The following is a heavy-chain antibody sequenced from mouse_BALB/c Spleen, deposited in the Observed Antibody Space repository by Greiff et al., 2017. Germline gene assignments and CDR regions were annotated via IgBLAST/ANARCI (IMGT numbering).Heavy chain of an antibody. CDR2: IDPANGNT. CDR1: GFNIKDTY. D-gene: IGHD1-2*01. CDR3: ARGYGYYFDY. V-gene: IGHV14-3*02. Sequence: VQLQQSGAELVKPGASVTLSCTASGFNIKDTYMHWVKQRPEQGLEWIGRIDPANGNTKYDPKFQGKATLTADTSSNTAYLQLSSLTSEDTAVYYCARGYGYYFDYWGQGTTLTVSS. J-gene: IGHJ2*01.